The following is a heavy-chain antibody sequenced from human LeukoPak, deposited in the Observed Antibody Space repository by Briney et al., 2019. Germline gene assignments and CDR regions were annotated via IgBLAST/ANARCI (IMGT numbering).Heavy chain of an antibody. CDR3: ATSVTGNLYYFDY. Sequence: GGSLRLSCAASGFSFSTYWMSWVRQAPGKGLEWVANIEQDGSERYYVDSVKGRFTISRDNAKNSLYLQMNSLRAEDTAVYYCATSVTGNLYYFDYWGQETLVTVSS. V-gene: IGHV3-7*01. J-gene: IGHJ4*02. CDR1: GFSFSTYW. CDR2: IEQDGSER. D-gene: IGHD3-9*01.